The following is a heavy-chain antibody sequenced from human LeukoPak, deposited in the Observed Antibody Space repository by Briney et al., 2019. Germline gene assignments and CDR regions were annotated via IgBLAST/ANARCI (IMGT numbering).Heavy chain of an antibody. CDR3: ARIRAPLDV. Sequence: GGSLRLSCAASGFTFGSYSMNWVRQAPGKGLEWVSYISSSSSSIYYADSVKGRFTISRDNAENSLYLQMNSMRAEDTAVYYRARIRAPLDVWGKGTTVTVSS. CDR2: ISSSSSSI. J-gene: IGHJ6*04. CDR1: GFTFGSYS. V-gene: IGHV3-48*04.